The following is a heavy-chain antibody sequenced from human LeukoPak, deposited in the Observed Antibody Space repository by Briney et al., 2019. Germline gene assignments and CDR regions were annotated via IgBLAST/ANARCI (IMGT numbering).Heavy chain of an antibody. J-gene: IGHJ4*02. CDR2: ISSSSSYI. CDR3: ARDSFYDFWSGYYLDYFDY. D-gene: IGHD3-3*01. Sequence: RSGGSLRLSCAASGFTFSSYSMNWVRQAPGKGLEWVSSISSSSSYIYYADSVKGRFTISRDNAKNSLYLQMNSLRAEDTAVYYCARDSFYDFWSGYYLDYFDYWGQGTLVTVSS. CDR1: GFTFSSYS. V-gene: IGHV3-21*01.